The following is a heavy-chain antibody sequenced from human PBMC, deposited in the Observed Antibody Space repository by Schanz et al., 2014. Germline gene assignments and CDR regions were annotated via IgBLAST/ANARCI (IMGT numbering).Heavy chain of an antibody. CDR1: GFSFSTYG. CDR3: VRDKKGFVAVAGRAPFDY. J-gene: IGHJ4*02. Sequence: EVRLVESGGGLVKPGGSLRLSCAASGFSFSTYGMTWVRQAPGKGLKWVSSISSSSMYIYQADSMRGRFTISRDNAKNSLYLQVNNLSAEDTAVYYCVRDKKGFVAVAGRAPFDYWGQGTLVTVSS. D-gene: IGHD6-19*01. V-gene: IGHV3-21*01. CDR2: ISSSSMYI.